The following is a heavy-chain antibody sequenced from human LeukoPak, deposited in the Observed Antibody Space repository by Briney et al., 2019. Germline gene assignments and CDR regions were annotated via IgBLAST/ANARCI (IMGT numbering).Heavy chain of an antibody. CDR3: AREGVMAADRLREFDR. Sequence: ASVKVSCKASGYAFTSYYMHWVRQAPGQGLEWMGIINPSGGSTSYAQKFQGRVTMTRDTSTSTVYMELSSLRSEDTAVYYCAREGVMAADRLREFDRWGQGTLVTVSS. CDR2: INPSGGST. J-gene: IGHJ5*02. D-gene: IGHD6-13*01. CDR1: GYAFTSYY. V-gene: IGHV1-46*01.